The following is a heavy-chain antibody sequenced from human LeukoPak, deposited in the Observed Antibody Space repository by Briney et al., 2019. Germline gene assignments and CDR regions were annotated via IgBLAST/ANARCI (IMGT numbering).Heavy chain of an antibody. CDR1: GGSFSGYY. J-gene: IGHJ4*02. V-gene: IGHV4-34*01. CDR2: INHSGST. D-gene: IGHD5-12*01. Sequence: SETLSLTCAVYGGSFSGYYWSWIRQPPGKGLEWIGEINHSGSTNYNPSLKSRVTISVDTSKNQFSLKLSSVTAADTAVYYCASSPGLRWNYWGQGTLVTVSS. CDR3: ASSPGLRWNY.